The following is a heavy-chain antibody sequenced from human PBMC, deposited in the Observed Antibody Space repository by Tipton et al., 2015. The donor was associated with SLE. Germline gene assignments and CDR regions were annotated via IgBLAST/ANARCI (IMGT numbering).Heavy chain of an antibody. D-gene: IGHD3-10*01. CDR3: ARRGRSAWFPGV. Sequence: TLSLTCNVSGVSITSSTSFWAWIRQPPGKGLERIASISSSGGTDHNPSLRSRVSISLDTSKNQFSLRLTSATAADTAVYYCARRGRSAWFPGVWGQGTLVTVSS. CDR1: GVSITSSTSF. V-gene: IGHV4-39*07. J-gene: IGHJ4*02. CDR2: ISSSGGT.